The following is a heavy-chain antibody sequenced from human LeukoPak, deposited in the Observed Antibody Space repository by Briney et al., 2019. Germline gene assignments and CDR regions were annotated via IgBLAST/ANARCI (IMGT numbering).Heavy chain of an antibody. CDR3: ARIESYHILYRPY. CDR2: ITDSGGT. CDR1: GTSFSGYS. J-gene: IGHJ4*02. D-gene: IGHD3-9*01. Sequence: SETLSLTCAVYGTSFSGYSWSWIRQSPGKGLEWIGEITDSGGTNYNPSFKSRLTISADTSKNQFSLKLASVTTADPAVYYCARIESYHILYRPYWGQGTLVTVSS. V-gene: IGHV4-34*01.